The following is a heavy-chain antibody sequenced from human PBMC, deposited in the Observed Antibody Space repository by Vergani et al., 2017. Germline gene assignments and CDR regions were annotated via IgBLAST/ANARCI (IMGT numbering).Heavy chain of an antibody. CDR2: IYSGDET. CDR1: GFTVSGNY. CDR3: ARGNYYGSGTYVDP. V-gene: IGHV3-66*02. Sequence: ELQLVESGGGLVQPGGSLRLSCAASGFTVSGNYMTWVRQAPGKGLEWVSHIYSGDETYYADSVKGRVTITRDTYKNTHHLQINNLRVEETAVYYWARGNYYGSGTYVDPWGQGSLGTVSS. D-gene: IGHD3-10*01. J-gene: IGHJ5*02.